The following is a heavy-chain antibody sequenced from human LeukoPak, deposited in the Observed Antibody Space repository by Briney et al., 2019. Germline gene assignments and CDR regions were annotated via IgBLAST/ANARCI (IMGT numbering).Heavy chain of an antibody. D-gene: IGHD4-17*01. CDR2: INPNSGGT. V-gene: IGHV1-2*02. Sequence: ASVKVSCKASGYTFTGYYIHWLRQAPGQGLEWMGFINPNSGGTNYAQKFQGRVTMTRDTSISTAYMELSRLRSDDTAMYYCAIVTTADGYWGQGTPLTVSS. J-gene: IGHJ4*02. CDR1: GYTFTGYY. CDR3: AIVTTADGY.